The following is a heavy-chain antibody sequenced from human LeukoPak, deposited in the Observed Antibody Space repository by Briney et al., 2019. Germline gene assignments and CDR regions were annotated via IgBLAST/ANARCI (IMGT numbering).Heavy chain of an antibody. CDR2: MNPNSGNT. CDR3: ARATRCSSTSCYTRQWPGLTRTKNAMDV. D-gene: IGHD2-2*02. Sequence: ASVKVSCKASGYTFTSYDINWVRQATGQGLEWMGWMNPNSGNTGYAQKFQGRVTMTRNTSISTAYMELSSLRSEDTAVYYCARATRCSSTSCYTRQWPGLTRTKNAMDVWGKGTTVTVSS. J-gene: IGHJ6*03. CDR1: GYTFTSYD. V-gene: IGHV1-8*01.